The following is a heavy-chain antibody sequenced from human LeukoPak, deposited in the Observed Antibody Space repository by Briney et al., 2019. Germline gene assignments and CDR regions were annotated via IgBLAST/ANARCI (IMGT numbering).Heavy chain of an antibody. Sequence: PGGSLRLSCAASGFTFSSYAMSWVRQAPGKGLEWVSAISGSGGSTYYADSVKGRFTSSRDNSKNTLYLQMNSLRAEDTAVHYCAKDTTGFGEFNYYYYGMDVWGQGTTVTVSS. D-gene: IGHD3-10*01. V-gene: IGHV3-23*01. CDR3: AKDTTGFGEFNYYYYGMDV. CDR2: ISGSGGST. J-gene: IGHJ6*02. CDR1: GFTFSSYA.